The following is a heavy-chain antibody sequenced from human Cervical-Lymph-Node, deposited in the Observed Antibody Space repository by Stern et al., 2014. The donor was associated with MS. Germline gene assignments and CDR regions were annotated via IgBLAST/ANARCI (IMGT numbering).Heavy chain of an antibody. J-gene: IGHJ5*02. CDR1: GGSISSGSYY. CDR3: ARLVVVPAADGGHCWFDP. D-gene: IGHD2-2*01. V-gene: IGHV4-61*02. Sequence: QVQLQESGPGLVKPSQTLSLTCTVSGGSISSGSYYWSWIRQPAGQGLEWIGRIYTSGSTNYNPSLKSRVPISVATSKNQFSLKLSSGTAADTAVYYCARLVVVPAADGGHCWFDPWGQGTLVTVSS. CDR2: IYTSGST.